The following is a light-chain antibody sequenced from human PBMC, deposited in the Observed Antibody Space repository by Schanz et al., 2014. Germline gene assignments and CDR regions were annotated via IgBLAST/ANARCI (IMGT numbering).Light chain of an antibody. V-gene: IGLV1-47*02. Sequence: QSVLTQPPSVSGAPGQRVTISCTGSSSNIGAGYDVYWYQQLPGTAPKLFIYSNNERPSGVPDRFSGSKSGTSASLAISGLRSEDEADYFCAAWDDSLSGPVFGGGTKLTVL. CDR2: SNN. J-gene: IGLJ2*01. CDR1: SSNIGAGYD. CDR3: AAWDDSLSGPV.